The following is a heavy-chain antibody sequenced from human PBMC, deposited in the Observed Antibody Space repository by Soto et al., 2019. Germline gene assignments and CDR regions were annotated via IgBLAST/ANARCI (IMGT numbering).Heavy chain of an antibody. V-gene: IGHV3-23*01. D-gene: IGHD3-9*01. CDR2: ISGSGGST. Sequence: PGGSLRLSCAASGFTFSSYAMSWVRQAPGKGLEWVSAISGSGGSTYYADSVKGRFTISRDNSKNTLYLQMNSLRAEDTAVYYCAKVGPAIPHYDILTGPFDYWGQGTLVTVSS. CDR3: AKVGPAIPHYDILTGPFDY. CDR1: GFTFSSYA. J-gene: IGHJ4*02.